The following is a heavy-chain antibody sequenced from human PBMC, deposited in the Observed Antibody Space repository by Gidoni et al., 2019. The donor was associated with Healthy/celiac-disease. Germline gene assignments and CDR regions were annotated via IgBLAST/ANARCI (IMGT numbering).Heavy chain of an antibody. D-gene: IGHD6-6*01. Sequence: QVQLVESGGGVVQPGRSLRLSCSASGFTFSSYGMHWVRQAPGKGLEWVAVISYDGSNKYYVDSVKGRFTISRDNSKNTLYLQMNSLRAEDTAVYYCAKEERYSSSYGYWGQGTLVTVSS. CDR1: GFTFSSYG. V-gene: IGHV3-30*18. CDR3: AKEERYSSSYGY. J-gene: IGHJ4*02. CDR2: ISYDGSNK.